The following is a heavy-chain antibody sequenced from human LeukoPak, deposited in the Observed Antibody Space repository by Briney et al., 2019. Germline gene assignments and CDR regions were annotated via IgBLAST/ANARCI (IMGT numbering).Heavy chain of an antibody. J-gene: IGHJ4*02. V-gene: IGHV3-66*01. Sequence: GGSLRLSCAAPGFTVSSNYMSWVRQAPGKGLEWVSVIYSGGSTYFADSVKGRFTISRDNSKNTLYLQMNSLRAEDTAVYYCARVKQLLLDYWGQGTLVTVSS. CDR1: GFTVSSNY. CDR2: IYSGGST. D-gene: IGHD6-13*01. CDR3: ARVKQLLLDY.